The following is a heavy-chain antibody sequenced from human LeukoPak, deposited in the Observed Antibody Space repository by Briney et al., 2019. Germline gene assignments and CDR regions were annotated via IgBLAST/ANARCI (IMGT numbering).Heavy chain of an antibody. D-gene: IGHD2-2*01. CDR3: AKDRRVVVPAAIWYFDY. CDR2: ISGSGGST. Sequence: PGGSLRLSCAASGFTFSSYAMSWVRQAPGKGLEWVSAISGSGGSTYYADSVEGRFTISRDNSKNTLYLQMNSLRAEDTAVYYCAKDRRVVVPAAIWYFDYWGQGTLVTVSS. J-gene: IGHJ4*02. V-gene: IGHV3-23*01. CDR1: GFTFSSYA.